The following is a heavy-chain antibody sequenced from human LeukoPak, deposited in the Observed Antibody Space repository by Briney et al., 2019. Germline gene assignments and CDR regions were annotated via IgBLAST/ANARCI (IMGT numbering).Heavy chain of an antibody. CDR1: EFMFSTYW. CDR3: VKPYYYSSGSLK. Sequence: GGSLRLSCVASEFMFSTYWMSWVRQAPGKGLEWVATINQDGREKYYVDSVKGRFTISRDNAKNSLYLQMSSLGVEDTAVYYCVKPYYYSSGSLKWGQGTLVTVSS. D-gene: IGHD3-10*01. CDR2: INQDGREK. J-gene: IGHJ4*02. V-gene: IGHV3-7*01.